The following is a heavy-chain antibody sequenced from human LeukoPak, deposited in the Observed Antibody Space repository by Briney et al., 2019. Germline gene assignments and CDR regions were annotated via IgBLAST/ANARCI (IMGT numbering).Heavy chain of an antibody. CDR2: IYSGGST. Sequence: GGSLRLSCAASGFTVSSSYMTWVRRAPGKGLEWVSLIYSGGSTYYPDSVKGRFTISRDNSKNTLYLQMNSLRAEDTAVYYCARDPQSNAFDIWGQGTMVTVSS. CDR1: GFTVSSSY. J-gene: IGHJ3*02. CDR3: ARDPQSNAFDI. V-gene: IGHV3-53*01.